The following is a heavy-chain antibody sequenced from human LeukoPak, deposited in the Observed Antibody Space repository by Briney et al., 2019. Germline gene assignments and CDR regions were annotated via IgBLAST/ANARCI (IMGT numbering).Heavy chain of an antibody. CDR1: GGSISRGSYY. V-gene: IGHV4-61*02. D-gene: IGHD1-26*01. CDR2: MYTTGST. CDR3: ARERGGDYYYMDV. Sequence: SQTLSLTCTVSGGSISRGSYYWSWIRQPPGKALEWIGRMYTTGSTKYNPSLKRRVTISVDTSKNQFSLKLSSVTAADTAVYYCARERGGDYYYMDVWGKGATVTVSS. J-gene: IGHJ6*03.